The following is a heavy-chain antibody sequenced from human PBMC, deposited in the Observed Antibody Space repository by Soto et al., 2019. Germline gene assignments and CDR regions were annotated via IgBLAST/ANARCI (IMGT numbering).Heavy chain of an antibody. V-gene: IGHV3-23*01. CDR2: LSGSSLNT. CDR1: GFTFGNYA. CDR3: TTQFFLSSRKPPEDV. Sequence: LRLSCEASGFTFGNYAMTWVRQGPGRGLEWVSALSGSSLNTYYAGSVKGRFTISRDNSKNTMYLEMNSLRVDDTAVYYCTTQFFLSSRKPPEDVWGQGTPVTVSS. J-gene: IGHJ6*02.